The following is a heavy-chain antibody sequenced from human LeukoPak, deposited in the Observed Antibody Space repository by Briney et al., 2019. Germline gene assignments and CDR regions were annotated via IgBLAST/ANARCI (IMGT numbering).Heavy chain of an antibody. V-gene: IGHV3-30*02. Sequence: PGGSLRLSCAASGFTFSIYGMHWVRQAPGKGLEWVAFIRFTISRDNAKNSLYLQMNSLRAEDTAVYYCASTVVVVAALAFDIWGQGTMVTVSS. J-gene: IGHJ3*02. CDR2: I. D-gene: IGHD2-15*01. CDR3: ASTVVVVAALAFDI. CDR1: GFTFSIYG.